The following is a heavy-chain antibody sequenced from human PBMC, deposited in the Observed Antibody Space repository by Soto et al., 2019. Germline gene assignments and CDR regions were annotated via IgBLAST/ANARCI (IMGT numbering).Heavy chain of an antibody. D-gene: IGHD2-2*01. CDR3: ARGRAVVPAAVMFNCLDP. CDR2: IFHGGST. CDR1: GAPITWGDYS. Sequence: PSETLSLTCALSGAPITWGDYSWNWIRQPPGKGLEWIGYIFHGGSTYYNPSLRSRVTISVDRSRTQFSLKMTSVTAADTAVYYCARGRAVVPAAVMFNCLDPWGQGALVTVSS. J-gene: IGHJ5*02. V-gene: IGHV4-30-2*01.